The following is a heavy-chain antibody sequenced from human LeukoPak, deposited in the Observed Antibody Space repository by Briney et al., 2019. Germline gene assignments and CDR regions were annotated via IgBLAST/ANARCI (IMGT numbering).Heavy chain of an antibody. D-gene: IGHD3-10*01. CDR2: VDPEDGET. V-gene: IGHV1-69-2*01. J-gene: IGHJ4*02. CDR1: GYAFTDYY. CDR3: ARAGYYYGSGSYYNVLVYFDY. Sequence: ASVKVSCKASGYAFTDYYMHWVQQAPGKGLEWMGRVDPEDGETIYAEKFQGRVTITADTSTDTAYMELSSLRSEDTAVYYCARAGYYYGSGSYYNVLVYFDYWGQGTLVTVSS.